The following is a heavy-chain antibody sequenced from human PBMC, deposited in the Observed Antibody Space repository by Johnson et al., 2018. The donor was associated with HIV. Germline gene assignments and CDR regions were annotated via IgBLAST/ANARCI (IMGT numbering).Heavy chain of an antibody. Sequence: VQLVESGGGVVQPGRSLRLSCAASGFTFNSYGMHWVRQAPGKGLEWVAVIWYDGSNKYYADSVKGRFTISRDNSKNTLYLQMNSLRAEDTAVYYCAKAYSSSWYASDASDIWGQGTMVTVSS. J-gene: IGHJ3*02. CDR3: AKAYSSSWYASDASDI. V-gene: IGHV3-33*06. CDR1: GFTFNSYG. D-gene: IGHD6-13*01. CDR2: IWYDGSNK.